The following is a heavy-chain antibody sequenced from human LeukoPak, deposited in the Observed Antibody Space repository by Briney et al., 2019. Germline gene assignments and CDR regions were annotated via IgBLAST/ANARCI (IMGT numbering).Heavy chain of an antibody. D-gene: IGHD3-10*01. Sequence: SETLSLTCAVYGGSFSGYYWSWLRQPPGPGLEWIGEINHSGSTNYNPSLKSRVTISVDTSKNQFSLKLSSVTAADTAVYYCASTRPRGNWGQGTLVTVSS. V-gene: IGHV4-34*01. CDR2: INHSGST. CDR1: GGSFSGYY. J-gene: IGHJ4*02. CDR3: ASTRPRGN.